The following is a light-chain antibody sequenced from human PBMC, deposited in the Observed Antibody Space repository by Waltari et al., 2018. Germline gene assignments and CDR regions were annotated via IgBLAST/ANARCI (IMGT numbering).Light chain of an antibody. CDR1: QSISSY. V-gene: IGKV3-11*01. CDR3: QQRSTWPPYT. Sequence: EIVLTQSPATLSLSPGERATLSCRASQSISSYLAWYQRKRGQAPRLLIYDASNRATGIPARFSGSGSGTDFTLTISNVEPEDFAIYYCQQRSTWPPYTFGQGTKLEIK. J-gene: IGKJ2*01. CDR2: DAS.